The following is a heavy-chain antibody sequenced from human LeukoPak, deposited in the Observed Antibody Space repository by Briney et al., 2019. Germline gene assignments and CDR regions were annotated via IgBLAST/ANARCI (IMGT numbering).Heavy chain of an antibody. CDR3: ARGYCSGGSCRIFDY. Sequence: ASVKVSCKASGYTFTSYGISWVRQAPGQGLEWMGRINPNSGGTNYAQKFQGRVTMTRDTSISAAYMKLSRLRSDDTAVYYCARGYCSGGSCRIFDYWGQGTLVTVSS. J-gene: IGHJ4*02. D-gene: IGHD2-15*01. CDR2: INPNSGGT. CDR1: GYTFTSYG. V-gene: IGHV1-2*06.